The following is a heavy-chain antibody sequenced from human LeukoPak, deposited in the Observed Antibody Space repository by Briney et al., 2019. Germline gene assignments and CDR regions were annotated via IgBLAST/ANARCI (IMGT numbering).Heavy chain of an antibody. V-gene: IGHV3-9*03. CDR2: ISWNSGSI. D-gene: IGHD2-15*01. CDR1: GFTFDDYA. J-gene: IGHJ5*02. CDR3: ARSVVVAAGWFDP. Sequence: PGRSLRLSCAASGFTFDDYAMHWVRQAPGKGLEWVSGISWNSGSIGYADSVKGRFTISRDNAKNSLYLQMNSLRAEDMALYYCARSVVVAAGWFDPWGQGTLVTVSS.